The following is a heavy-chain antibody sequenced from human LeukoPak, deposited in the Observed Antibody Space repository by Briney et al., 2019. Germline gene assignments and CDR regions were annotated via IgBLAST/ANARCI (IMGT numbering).Heavy chain of an antibody. J-gene: IGHJ4*02. CDR1: GYTFTSYA. Sequence: ASVKVSCKASGYTFTSYAMHWVRQAPGQRLEWMGWINAGNGNTKYSQKFQGRVTITRDTSASTAYMELSSLRSEDTAVYYCARGGPYGDYTDYWGQGTLVTVSS. CDR2: INAGNGNT. CDR3: ARGGPYGDYTDY. D-gene: IGHD4-17*01. V-gene: IGHV1-3*01.